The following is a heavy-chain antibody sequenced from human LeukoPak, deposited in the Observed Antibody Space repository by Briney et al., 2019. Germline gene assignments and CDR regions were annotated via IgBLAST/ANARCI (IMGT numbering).Heavy chain of an antibody. CDR1: GFTFSNYA. CDR3: AKGVYYYDSSCYYYTDYFDY. CDR2: MRIGGSST. J-gene: IGHJ4*02. D-gene: IGHD3-22*01. V-gene: IGHV3-23*01. Sequence: GGPLGLSCAASGFTFSNYAMRWVRQAPGKGLEWVSAMRIGGSSTYYAGSVQGRFPISRDNSKNTLNLQINSLRAEDTAVYHCAKGVYYYDSSCYYYTDYFDYWGQRILVTVSS.